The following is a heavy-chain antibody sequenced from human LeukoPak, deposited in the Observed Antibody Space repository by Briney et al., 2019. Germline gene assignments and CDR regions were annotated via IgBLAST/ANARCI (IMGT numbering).Heavy chain of an antibody. CDR3: ARDGGSRGYNWVDP. Sequence: PSETLSLTCTVSGGSISSYYWSWIRQPAGKGLEWIGRIYSSGSTNYNPSLKSRVTMPVDTSKNQFSLKLSSVTAADTAVYYCARDGGSRGYNWVDPWGQGTLVTVSS. CDR1: GGSISSYY. J-gene: IGHJ5*02. D-gene: IGHD2-15*01. CDR2: IYSSGST. V-gene: IGHV4-4*07.